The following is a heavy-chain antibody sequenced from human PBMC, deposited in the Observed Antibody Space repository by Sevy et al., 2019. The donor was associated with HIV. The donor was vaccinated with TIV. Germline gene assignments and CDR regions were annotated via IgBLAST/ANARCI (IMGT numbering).Heavy chain of an antibody. J-gene: IGHJ4*02. CDR1: GGSFDSFA. V-gene: IGHV1-69*13. Sequence: ASVKVSCHVSGGSFDSFAINWVRQAPGQGLEWMGGIIPMFRRANYAEKFQGSVTISADESTDTAYLEVKSLRVDDTAVYYCARDVIVEAAFDSWGQGTLVTVSS. CDR2: IIPMFRRA. D-gene: IGHD1-26*01. CDR3: ARDVIVEAAFDS.